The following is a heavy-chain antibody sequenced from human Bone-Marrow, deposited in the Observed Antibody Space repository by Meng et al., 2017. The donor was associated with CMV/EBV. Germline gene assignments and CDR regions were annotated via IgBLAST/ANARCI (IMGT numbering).Heavy chain of an antibody. J-gene: IGHJ5*02. D-gene: IGHD1-7*01. CDR1: GFTFRSYA. CDR2: ISYDGSKK. Sequence: GESLKISCAASGFTFRSYAMHWVRQAPGKGLDWVAVISYDGSKKQYADSVKGRFTVSRDNSKNTLSVEMNSLRGEDTAVYYCARGWNYDPGWFDPWGQGTLVTVSS. CDR3: ARGWNYDPGWFDP. V-gene: IGHV3-30*03.